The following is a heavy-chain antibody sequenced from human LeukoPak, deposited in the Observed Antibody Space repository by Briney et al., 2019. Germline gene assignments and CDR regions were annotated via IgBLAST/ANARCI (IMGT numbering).Heavy chain of an antibody. CDR1: GFTVSSNY. CDR3: ASHSSSWYIPYYGMDV. CDR2: IYSGGST. V-gene: IGHV3-66*02. Sequence: PGGSLRLSCAASGFTVSSNYMSWVRQAPGKGLEWVSVIYSGGSTYYADSVRGRFTISRVNSKNTLYLQMNSLRAEDTAVYYCASHSSSWYIPYYGMDVWGQGTPVTVSS. J-gene: IGHJ6*02. D-gene: IGHD6-13*01.